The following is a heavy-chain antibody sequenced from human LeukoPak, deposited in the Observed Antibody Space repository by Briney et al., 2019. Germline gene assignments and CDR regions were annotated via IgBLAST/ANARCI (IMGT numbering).Heavy chain of an antibody. CDR2: IYYSGST. CDR1: GGSISSYY. J-gene: IGHJ6*02. CDR3: ARGYSSSWPHYYYYGMDV. D-gene: IGHD6-13*01. Sequence: PSETLSLTCTVSGGSISSYYWGWIRQPPGKGLEWIGYIYYSGSTNYNPSLKSRVTISVDTSKNQFSLKLSSVTAADTAVYYCARGYSSSWPHYYYYGMDVWGQGTTVTVSS. V-gene: IGHV4-59*01.